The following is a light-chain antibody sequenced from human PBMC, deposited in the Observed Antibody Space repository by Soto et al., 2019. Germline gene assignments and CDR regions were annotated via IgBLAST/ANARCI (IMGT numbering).Light chain of an antibody. CDR3: QQRSNLPFT. V-gene: IGKV3-11*01. J-gene: IGKJ3*01. Sequence: VIAPSPSTLSVTPGERATLSCRASQTISSNLAWYQQKPGQAPRLLIYGASKRATGIPARFSGSGSRTEFTLTISSLQPEDLATYYCQQRSNLPFTFGPGTKVDIK. CDR1: QTISSN. CDR2: GAS.